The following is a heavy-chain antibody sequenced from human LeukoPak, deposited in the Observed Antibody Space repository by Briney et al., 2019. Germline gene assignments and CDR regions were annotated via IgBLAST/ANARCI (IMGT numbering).Heavy chain of an antibody. CDR3: AENLTVTYFNY. J-gene: IGHJ4*02. V-gene: IGHV3-23*01. D-gene: IGHD4-17*01. CDR2: IGGSGYST. Sequence: PGGSLRLSCAASGFTFSTYAMSWVRQAPGKGLQWVSAIGGSGYSTYYADSVRGRFTISRDNSKNTLYLQMHSLRAEDSAVYYCAENLTVTYFNYWGLGTLVTVSS. CDR1: GFTFSTYA.